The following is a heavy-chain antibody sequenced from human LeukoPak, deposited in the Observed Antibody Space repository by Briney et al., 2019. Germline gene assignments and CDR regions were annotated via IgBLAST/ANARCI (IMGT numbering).Heavy chain of an antibody. CDR3: ARDYSNGWYGDFDY. V-gene: IGHV1-18*01. CDR1: GYTFTSYG. Sequence: ASVKVSCKASGYTFTSYGISWVRQTPGQGLEWMGWISAYNGHTNYAQKLQGRVTMTTDTSTSTAYMELRSLRSDDTAIYYCARDYSNGWYGDFDYWGQGTLVTVSP. CDR2: ISAYNGHT. D-gene: IGHD6-19*01. J-gene: IGHJ4*02.